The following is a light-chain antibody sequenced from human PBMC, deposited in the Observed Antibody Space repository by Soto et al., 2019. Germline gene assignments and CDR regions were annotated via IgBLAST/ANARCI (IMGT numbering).Light chain of an antibody. CDR3: QSYDSSLSARV. J-gene: IGLJ1*01. CDR2: GNN. CDR1: SSNFGAGYD. Sequence: QLVLTQPPSVSGAPGQRVTISCTGSSSNFGAGYDVHRYQQLPGTAPKLLIYGNNNRPSGVPDRFSGSKSGTSASLAITGLQAEDEADYYCQSYDSSLSARVFGTGTKVTVL. V-gene: IGLV1-40*01.